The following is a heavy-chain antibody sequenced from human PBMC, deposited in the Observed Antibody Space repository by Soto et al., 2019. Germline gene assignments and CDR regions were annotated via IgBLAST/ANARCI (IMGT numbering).Heavy chain of an antibody. CDR2: FIGSVGST. CDR1: GFTFSSYA. J-gene: IGHJ4*02. Sequence: PGGSLRLSCAASGFTFSSYAMSWVRQAPGKGLEWVSFFIGSVGSTYYADSVKGLFTISRDNSKNTLYLQMNSLRAEDTAVYYCAKERGGVTMIVVVITYSRYFDYWGQGTLVTVSS. V-gene: IGHV3-23*01. CDR3: AKERGGVTMIVVVITYSRYFDY. D-gene: IGHD3-22*01.